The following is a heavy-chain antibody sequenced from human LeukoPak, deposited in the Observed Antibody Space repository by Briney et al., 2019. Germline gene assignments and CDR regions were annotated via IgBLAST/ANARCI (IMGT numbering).Heavy chain of an antibody. J-gene: IGHJ3*02. CDR2: ISSSGGTI. D-gene: IGHD5-24*01. CDR3: ARDQRNGYNYGAFDI. CDR1: GFTFSDYY. Sequence: PGGSLRLSCAASGFTFSDYYMSWIRQAPGKGLEWVSYISSSGGTIYYADSVKGRFTISRDNAKNSLYLQMNSLRAEDTAVYYCARDQRNGYNYGAFDIWGQGTMVTVSS. V-gene: IGHV3-11*04.